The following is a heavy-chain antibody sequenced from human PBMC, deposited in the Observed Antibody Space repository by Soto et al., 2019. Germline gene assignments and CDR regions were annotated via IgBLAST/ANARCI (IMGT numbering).Heavy chain of an antibody. V-gene: IGHV3-15*01. CDR1: GFTFSNAW. J-gene: IGHJ4*02. CDR3: TTDNIVVVPAATSFDY. D-gene: IGHD2-2*01. CDR2: IKSKTDGGTT. Sequence: GGSLRLSCASSGFTFSNAWMILVRQATGKGLEWVGRIKSKTDGGTTDYAAPVKSRFTISRDDSKNTLYLQMNSLKTEDTAVYYCTTDNIVVVPAATSFDYWGQGTLVTVSS.